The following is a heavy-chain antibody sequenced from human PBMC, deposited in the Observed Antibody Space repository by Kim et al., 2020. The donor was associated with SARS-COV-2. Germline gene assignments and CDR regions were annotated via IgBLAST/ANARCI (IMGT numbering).Heavy chain of an antibody. J-gene: IGHJ4*02. CDR3: ARDRYSSGCYPIDY. CDR1: GFTFSNYW. Sequence: GGSLRLSCAASGFTFSNYWMSWVRQTPGKGLECVAQIKQDGSEKNYVDSVKGRFNISRDNAKNLVYLQMNSLGVEDTAVYFCARDRYSSGCYPIDYWGQGTLVTVSS. V-gene: IGHV3-7*01. CDR2: IKQDGSEK. D-gene: IGHD6-19*01.